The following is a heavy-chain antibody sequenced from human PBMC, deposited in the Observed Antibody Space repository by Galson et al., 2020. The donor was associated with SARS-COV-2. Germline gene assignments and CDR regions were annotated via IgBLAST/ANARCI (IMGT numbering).Heavy chain of an antibody. CDR3: AIRFGGLGYMDV. Sequence: GESMRLSCAVSGFTFSTAWMIWVSKAPGKGLAWVGRIKTRSDGETTDYGAPVKGRFIISRDDSKDTLYLHMNSLRTEDTAVYYCAIRFGGLGYMDVWGKGTTVTVSS. CDR2: IKTRSDGETT. D-gene: IGHD3-10*01. CDR1: GFTFSTAW. V-gene: IGHV3-15*01. J-gene: IGHJ6*04.